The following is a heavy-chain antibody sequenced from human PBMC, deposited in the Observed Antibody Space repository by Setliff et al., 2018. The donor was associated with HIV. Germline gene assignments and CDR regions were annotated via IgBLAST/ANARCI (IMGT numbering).Heavy chain of an antibody. CDR1: GGSIRTGDW. V-gene: IGHV4-4*02. D-gene: IGHD3-10*01. Sequence: SSETLSLTCAVSGGSIRTGDWWSWVRQSPGKGLEWIGEISHGGSANYNPSLRSRVTISVDTSSNQFSLKLSSVTAADTAVYYCATGENHYGSGSPSVHYYMDVWGKGTTVTVSS. CDR3: ATGENHYGSGSPSVHYYMDV. CDR2: ISHGGSA. J-gene: IGHJ6*03.